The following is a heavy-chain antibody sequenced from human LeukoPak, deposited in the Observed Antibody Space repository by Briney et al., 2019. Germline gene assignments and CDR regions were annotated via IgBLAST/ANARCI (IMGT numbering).Heavy chain of an antibody. CDR1: GGSFSGYY. D-gene: IGHD6-13*01. J-gene: IGHJ1*01. V-gene: IGHV4-34*01. Sequence: SETLSLTCAVYGGSFSGYYWSWIRQPPGKGLEWIGEINHSGSTNYNPSLKSRVTISVDTSKNQFSLKLSSVTAADMAVYYCARRYSSSQGRYFQHWGQGTLVTVSS. CDR2: INHSGST. CDR3: ARRYSSSQGRYFQH.